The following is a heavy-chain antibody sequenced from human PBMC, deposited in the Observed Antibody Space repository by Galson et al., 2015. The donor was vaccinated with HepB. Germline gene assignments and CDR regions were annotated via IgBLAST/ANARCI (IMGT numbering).Heavy chain of an antibody. V-gene: IGHV1-8*01. Sequence: SVKVSCKASGYTFTRHNINWVRQATGQGLEWMGWMDPNSGDTGYARKFQGRVTMTRDTSKSTAYLELRSLRSEDRAVYYCARTALQSSNWQLAFDRFDPWGQGTLVTVSS. CDR3: ARTALQSSNWQLAFDRFDP. CDR2: MDPNSGDT. D-gene: IGHD6-13*01. J-gene: IGHJ5*02. CDR1: GYTFTRHN.